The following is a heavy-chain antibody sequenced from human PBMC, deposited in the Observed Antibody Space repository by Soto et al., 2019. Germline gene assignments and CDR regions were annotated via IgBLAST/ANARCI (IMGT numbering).Heavy chain of an antibody. Sequence: QVQLVQSGAEVKKPGASVKVSCKASGYTFTSYYMHWVRQAPGQGLEWMGIINPSGGSTSYAQKFQGRVTMNRDTSTSTVYMELSSLRSEDTAVYYCARSPGEDYCSSTSCYTRGWFDPWGQGTLVTVSS. V-gene: IGHV1-46*01. CDR1: GYTFTSYY. D-gene: IGHD2-2*02. J-gene: IGHJ5*02. CDR2: INPSGGST. CDR3: ARSPGEDYCSSTSCYTRGWFDP.